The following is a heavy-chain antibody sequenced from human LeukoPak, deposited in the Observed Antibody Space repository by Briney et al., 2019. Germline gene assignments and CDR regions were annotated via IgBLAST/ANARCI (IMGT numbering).Heavy chain of an antibody. Sequence: ASVKVSCKASGYTFTSYGISWVRQAPGQGLEWMGWISAYNGNTNYAQKLQGRVTMTTDTSTSIAYMELRSLRSDDTAVYYCARGVHPNYDILTGYYIPPLWGWDCWGQGTLVTVSS. V-gene: IGHV1-18*01. J-gene: IGHJ4*02. CDR2: ISAYNGNT. D-gene: IGHD3-9*01. CDR1: GYTFTSYG. CDR3: ARGVHPNYDILTGYYIPPLWGWDC.